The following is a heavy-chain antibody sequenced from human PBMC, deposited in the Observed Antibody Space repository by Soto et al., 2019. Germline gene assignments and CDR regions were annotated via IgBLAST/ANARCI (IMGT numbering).Heavy chain of an antibody. CDR2: INPDSGDT. CDR1: GYPFTGYY. CDR3: ARVGGFSYCGGDCYSV. Sequence: ASVKVSCKASGYPFTGYYIHWVRQAPGQGLEWVGWINPDSGDTNYAQKFQGRVTMTRDTSISTVYMDLSSLRSDDTAVYYCARVGGFSYCGGDCYSVWAQGTLVTVS. D-gene: IGHD2-21*02. V-gene: IGHV1-2*02. J-gene: IGHJ1*01.